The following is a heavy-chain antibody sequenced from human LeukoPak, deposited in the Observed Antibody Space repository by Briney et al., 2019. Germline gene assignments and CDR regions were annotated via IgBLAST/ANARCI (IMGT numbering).Heavy chain of an antibody. CDR2: IYYSGTT. J-gene: IGHJ4*02. CDR3: ARRVLGLERRLDY. D-gene: IGHD3/OR15-3a*01. CDR1: GGSISSDNYY. V-gene: IGHV4-39*01. Sequence: SETLSLTCTVSGGSISSDNYYWGWIRQPPGKGLEWIGSIYYSGTTYYNPSLKSRVTISVDTSKNQFSLKLSSVTAADTAVYYCARRVLGLERRLDYWGQGTLVTVSS.